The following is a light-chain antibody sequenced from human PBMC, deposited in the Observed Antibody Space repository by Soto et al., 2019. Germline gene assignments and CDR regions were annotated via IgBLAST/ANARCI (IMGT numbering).Light chain of an antibody. V-gene: IGLV2-8*01. CDR2: EVT. Sequence: QSALTQPPSASGSPGQSVTISCTGTSSDVGGYNYVSWDQHQPGKAPKLIIYEVTTRPSGVPDRFSGSKTGNTASLTVSGLQAEDEADYYCSSYAGINNVLFGGGTHLTVL. CDR3: SSYAGINNVL. CDR1: SSDVGGYNY. J-gene: IGLJ3*02.